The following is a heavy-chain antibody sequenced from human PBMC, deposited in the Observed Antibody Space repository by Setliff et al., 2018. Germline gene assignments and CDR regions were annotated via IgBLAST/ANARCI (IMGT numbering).Heavy chain of an antibody. CDR3: VRVLDYYDSNGYSVDAFDV. J-gene: IGHJ3*01. CDR2: IRKKTKSYST. CDR1: GFTLSDHY. Sequence: GGSLRLSCAASGFTLSDHYMDWVRQAPGKGLEWVGRIRKKTKSYSTDYAASVKGRFTMSRDDLKNSVDLQMDSLKTEDTAVYYCVRVLDYYDSNGYSVDAFDVWGQGTMVTVSS. D-gene: IGHD3-22*01. V-gene: IGHV3-72*01.